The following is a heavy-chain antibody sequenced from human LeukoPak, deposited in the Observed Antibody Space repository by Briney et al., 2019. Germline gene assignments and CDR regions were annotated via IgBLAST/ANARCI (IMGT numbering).Heavy chain of an antibody. CDR3: ASQYYYDSSGYYYPY. CDR1: GYTFTGYY. J-gene: IGHJ4*02. Sequence: ASVKVSFKASGYTFTGYYMHWVRQAPGQGLEWMGRINPNSGGTNYAQKFQGRVTMTRDTSISTAYMELSRLRSDDTAVYYCASQYYYDSSGYYYPYWGQGTLATVSS. D-gene: IGHD3-22*01. CDR2: INPNSGGT. V-gene: IGHV1-2*06.